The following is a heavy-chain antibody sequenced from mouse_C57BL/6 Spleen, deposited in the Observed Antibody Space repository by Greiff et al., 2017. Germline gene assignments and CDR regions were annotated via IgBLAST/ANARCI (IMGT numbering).Heavy chain of an antibody. D-gene: IGHD1-1*01. J-gene: IGHJ2*01. CDR1: GYAFSSYW. Sequence: QVQLKQSGAELVKPGASVKISCKASGYAFSSYWMNWVKQRPGKGLEWIGQIYPGDGDTNYNGKFKGKATLTADKSSSTAYMQLSSLTSEVSAVYFCARLENYYYGSSYGMDYWGQGTTLTVSS. CDR2: IYPGDGDT. CDR3: ARLENYYYGSSYGMDY. V-gene: IGHV1-80*01.